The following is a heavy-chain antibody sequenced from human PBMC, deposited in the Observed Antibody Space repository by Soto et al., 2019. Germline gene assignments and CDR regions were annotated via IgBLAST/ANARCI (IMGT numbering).Heavy chain of an antibody. CDR2: IFSNDEK. D-gene: IGHD3-22*01. Sequence: QVTLKESGPVLVKPTETLTLTCTVSGFSLSNARMGVSWIRQPPGKALEWLAHIFSNDEKSYSTSLKSRLTNSKDTSKSQVVLTMTNMDPVDTATYYCARAGGYYDSSGYYYDGKYWYFDLWGRGTLVTVSS. V-gene: IGHV2-26*01. J-gene: IGHJ2*01. CDR1: GFSLSNARMG. CDR3: ARAGGYYDSSGYYYDGKYWYFDL.